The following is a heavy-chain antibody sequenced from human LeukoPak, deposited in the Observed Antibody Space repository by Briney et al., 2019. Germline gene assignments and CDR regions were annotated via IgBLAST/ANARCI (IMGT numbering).Heavy chain of an antibody. CDR1: GYTFTSYG. Sequence: ASVKVSCKASGYTFTSYGISWVRQAPGQGLEWMGRIIPILGIANYAQKFQGRVTITADKSTSTAYMELSSLRPEDTAVYYCARRYDSSGYTDYWGQGTLVTVSS. V-gene: IGHV1-69*04. CDR2: IIPILGIA. CDR3: ARRYDSSGYTDY. D-gene: IGHD3-22*01. J-gene: IGHJ4*02.